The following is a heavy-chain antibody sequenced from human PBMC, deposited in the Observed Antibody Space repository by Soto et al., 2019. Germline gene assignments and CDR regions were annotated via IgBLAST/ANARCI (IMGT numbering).Heavy chain of an antibody. J-gene: IGHJ4*02. CDR3: ARGILSCYLPFDY. CDR1: DGSISSYD. Sequence: SETPXLTCTVSDGSISSYDWSWIRQPPGKGLEWIGYIYYSGSTNYNPSLKSRVTISVDTSKNQFSLKLNSVTAADTAVYYCARGILSCYLPFDYWGQGTLVTVSS. V-gene: IGHV4-59*01. D-gene: IGHD5-18*01. CDR2: IYYSGST.